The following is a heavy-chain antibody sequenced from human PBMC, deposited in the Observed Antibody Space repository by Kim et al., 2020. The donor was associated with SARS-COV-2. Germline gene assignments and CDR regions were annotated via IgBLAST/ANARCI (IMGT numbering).Heavy chain of an antibody. V-gene: IGHV3-30*18. D-gene: IGHD2-21*02. CDR1: GFTFSSYG. CDR2: ISYDGSNK. CDR3: AKDRGRAYCGGDCSDAF. J-gene: IGHJ3*01. Sequence: GGSLRLSCAASGFTFSSYGMHWVRQAPGKGLEWVAVISYDGSNKYYADSVKGRFTISRDNSKNTLYLQMNSLRAEDTAMYYCAKDRGRAYCGGDCSDAF.